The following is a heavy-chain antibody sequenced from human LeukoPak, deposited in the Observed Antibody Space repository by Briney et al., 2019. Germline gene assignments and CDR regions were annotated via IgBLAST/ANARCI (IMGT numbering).Heavy chain of an antibody. J-gene: IGHJ6*02. D-gene: IGHD3-22*01. CDR1: GGSIRSSYYY. Sequence: ASETLSLTCTVSGGSIRSSYYYWGWIRQPPGKGLEWIGSIYDSGSTYYNPSLKSRVTISVDKSKNQFSLKLSSVTAADTAVYYCARHGDYYDSSGYFLAPTYYYYGMDVWGQGTTVTVSS. V-gene: IGHV4-39*07. CDR2: IYDSGST. CDR3: ARHGDYYDSSGYFLAPTYYYYGMDV.